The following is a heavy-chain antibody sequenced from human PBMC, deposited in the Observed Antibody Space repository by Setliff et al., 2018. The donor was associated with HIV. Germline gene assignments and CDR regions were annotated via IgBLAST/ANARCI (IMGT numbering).Heavy chain of an antibody. J-gene: IGHJ4*02. CDR2: VYXDAST. Sequence: ASETLSLTCTVSVGAISTHXXXWIRQPPGKGMEWIGTVYXDASTIYTPSLNSRVIISVDTSKSQFSLNLSSVTAADTAVYYCARWGDGYNSYDSWGQGTQVTVSS. V-gene: IGHV4-59*11. CDR1: VGAISTHX. D-gene: IGHD5-12*01. CDR3: ARWGDGYNSYDS.